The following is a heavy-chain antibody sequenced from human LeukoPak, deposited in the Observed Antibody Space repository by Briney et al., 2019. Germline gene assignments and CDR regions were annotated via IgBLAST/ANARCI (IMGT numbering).Heavy chain of an antibody. CDR3: ARALGTGWSQKD. D-gene: IGHD6-19*01. V-gene: IGHV4-31*03. CDR1: GGSISSGDFY. CDR2: IYYSGTT. J-gene: IGHJ4*02. Sequence: SETLSLTCTVSGGSISSGDFYWSWLRQHPGKGLEWIGYIYYSGTTYYSPSLKSRVTISLDTTKNQFSLKLSSVTAADTAVYYCARALGTGWSQKDWGQGTLVTVSS.